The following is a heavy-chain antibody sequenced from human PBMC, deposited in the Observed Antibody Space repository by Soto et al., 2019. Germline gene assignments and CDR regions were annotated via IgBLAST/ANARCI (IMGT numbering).Heavy chain of an antibody. CDR1: GFIFSKYS. V-gene: IGHV3-48*02. CDR2: ISITSVTI. D-gene: IGHD1-26*01. CDR3: AREDILGTRSFDY. J-gene: IGHJ4*02. Sequence: GGSLRLSCGASGFIFSKYSMNWVRQSPVKRMELLSYISITSVTIYYADYVRCRFTIYRDNAKNSLYLQINSLRDEDTAVYYCAREDILGTRSFDYWRQGALVTVSS.